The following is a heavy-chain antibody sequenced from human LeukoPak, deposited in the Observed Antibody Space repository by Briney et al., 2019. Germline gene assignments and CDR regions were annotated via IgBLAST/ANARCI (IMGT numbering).Heavy chain of an antibody. CDR3: ARDRVWFGESDY. J-gene: IGHJ4*02. Sequence: PSQTLSLTCTVSGGSISSGDYYWSWIRQPAGKGLEWIGRIYTSGSTKYNPSLKSRVTISIDTSKNQFSLQLTSVTDADTAVYYCARDRVWFGESDYWGQGTLVTVSS. V-gene: IGHV4-61*02. D-gene: IGHD3-10*01. CDR2: IYTSGST. CDR1: GGSISSGDYY.